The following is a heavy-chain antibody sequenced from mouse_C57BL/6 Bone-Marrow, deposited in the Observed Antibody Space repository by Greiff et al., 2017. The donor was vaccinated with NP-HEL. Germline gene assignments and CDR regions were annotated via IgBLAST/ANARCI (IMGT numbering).Heavy chain of an antibody. CDR3: ASYYSNSHYYAMDY. V-gene: IGHV5-17*01. CDR2: ISSGSSTI. CDR1: GFTFSDYG. Sequence: EVKLMESGGGLVKPGGSLKLSCAASGFTFSDYGMHWVRQAPEKGLEWVAYISSGSSTIYYADTVKGRFTISRDNAKNTLFLQMTSLRSEDTAMYYCASYYSNSHYYAMDYWGQGTSVTVSS. D-gene: IGHD2-5*01. J-gene: IGHJ4*01.